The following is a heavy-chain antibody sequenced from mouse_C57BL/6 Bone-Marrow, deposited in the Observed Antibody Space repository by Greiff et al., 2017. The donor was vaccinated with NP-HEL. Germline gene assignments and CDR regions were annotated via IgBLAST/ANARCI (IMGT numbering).Heavy chain of an antibody. CDR3: ARVWVDY. D-gene: IGHD4-1*01. CDR2: ISDGGSYT. V-gene: IGHV5-4*03. J-gene: IGHJ4*01. Sequence: EVMLVESGGGLVKPGGSLKLSCAASGFTFSSYAMSWVRQTPEKRLEWVATISDGGSYTYYPDNVKGRFTISRDNAKNNLYLQMSHLKSEDTAMYYCARVWVDYWGQGTSVTVSS. CDR1: GFTFSSYA.